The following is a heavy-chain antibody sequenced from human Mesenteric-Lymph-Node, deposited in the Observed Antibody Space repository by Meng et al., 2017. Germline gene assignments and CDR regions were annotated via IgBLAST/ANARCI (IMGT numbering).Heavy chain of an antibody. CDR2: IYHSGST. CDR1: GGSLSSRTW. J-gene: IGHJ4*02. Sequence: VPLPWWGPGLVKPSGTLSPTCAVSGGSLSSRTWWSWVRQPPGKGLEWIGEIYHSGSTNYNPSLKSRVTISVDESKNQFSLRLSSVTAADTAVYYCARVGAYCGGDCYHPRWGQGTLVTVSS. V-gene: IGHV4-4*02. D-gene: IGHD2-21*02. CDR3: ARVGAYCGGDCYHPR.